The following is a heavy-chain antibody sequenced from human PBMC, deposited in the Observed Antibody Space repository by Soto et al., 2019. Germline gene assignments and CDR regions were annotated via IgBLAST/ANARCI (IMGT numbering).Heavy chain of an antibody. D-gene: IGHD5-18*01. V-gene: IGHV4-39*07. CDR3: ARADLDTSMAYFDY. CDR2: IYHSGST. CDR1: GGSISSSRYY. J-gene: IGHJ4*02. Sequence: SETRCLTCTVSGGSISSSRYYWGWIRQPPGKGLEWIGEIYHSGSTNYNPSLKRRVTISVDKSNNQFSLKLTSVTAADTAVYYCARADLDTSMAYFDYWGQGTLVT.